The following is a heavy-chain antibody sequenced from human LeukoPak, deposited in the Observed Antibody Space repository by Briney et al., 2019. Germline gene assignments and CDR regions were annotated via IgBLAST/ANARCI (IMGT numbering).Heavy chain of an antibody. CDR2: ISGSGGST. J-gene: IGHJ4*02. V-gene: IGHV3-23*01. CDR3: AKLYSSRNYFDY. Sequence: GSLRLSCAASGFTFSSYSLSWVRQAPGKGLEWVSAISGSGGSTYYADSVKGRFTISRDNSKNTLYLQMNSLRAEDTAVYYCAKLYSSRNYFDYWGQGTLVTVSS. CDR1: GFTFSSYS. D-gene: IGHD6-13*01.